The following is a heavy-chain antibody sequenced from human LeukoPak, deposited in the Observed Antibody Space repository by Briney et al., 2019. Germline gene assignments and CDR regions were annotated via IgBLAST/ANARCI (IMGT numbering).Heavy chain of an antibody. CDR2: IYYSGST. CDR3: ARVGSYCGGDCYLLDY. Sequence: SETLSLTCTVSGGSISSSSYYWGWIRQPPGKGLEWIGSIYYSGSTYCNPSLKSRITISVDTSKNQFSLKLSSVTAADTAVYYCARVGSYCGGDCYLLDYWGQGTLVTVSS. D-gene: IGHD2-21*02. CDR1: GGSISSSSYY. J-gene: IGHJ4*02. V-gene: IGHV4-39*01.